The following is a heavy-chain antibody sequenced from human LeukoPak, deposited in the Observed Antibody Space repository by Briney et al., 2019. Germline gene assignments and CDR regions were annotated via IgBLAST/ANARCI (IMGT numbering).Heavy chain of an antibody. CDR2: ISSSSSTI. V-gene: IGHV3-48*01. J-gene: IGHJ4*02. CDR1: GFTFSSYS. CDR3: ARKGRSYYTY. Sequence: PGGSLRLSCAASGFTFSSYSMNWVRHAPGKGLEWVSYISSSSSTIYYADSVKGRFTISRDNAKNSLYLQMNSLRAEDTAVYYCARKGRSYYTYWGQGTLVTVSS. D-gene: IGHD1-26*01.